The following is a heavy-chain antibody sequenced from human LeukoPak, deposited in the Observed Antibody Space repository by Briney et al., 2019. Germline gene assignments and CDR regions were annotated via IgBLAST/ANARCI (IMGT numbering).Heavy chain of an antibody. CDR2: ISSSGSTT. V-gene: IGHV3-11*01. D-gene: IGHD6-25*01. Sequence: GGSPRLSCAASGFTFSDYYMTWIRQAPGKGLEWVSYISSSGSTTHYADSVKGRFTISRDNAKNSLSVQMNNLRAEDTAVYYCARVPRSGGSIDYWGQGTLVTVSS. CDR3: ARVPRSGGSIDY. CDR1: GFTFSDYY. J-gene: IGHJ4*02.